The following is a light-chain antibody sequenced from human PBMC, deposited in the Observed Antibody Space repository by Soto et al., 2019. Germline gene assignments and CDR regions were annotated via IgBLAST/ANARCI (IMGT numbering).Light chain of an antibody. CDR2: AAS. Sequence: VIWMTQSPSLLSASTGDRVTISCRMSQGISNYLAWYQQKPGKAPELLIYAASTLQSGVPSRFSGSGSGTDFTLTISCLQSEDFATYYCQQYYSPQYTSGQGTRLEIK. V-gene: IGKV1D-8*03. CDR1: QGISNY. CDR3: QQYYSPQYT. J-gene: IGKJ2*01.